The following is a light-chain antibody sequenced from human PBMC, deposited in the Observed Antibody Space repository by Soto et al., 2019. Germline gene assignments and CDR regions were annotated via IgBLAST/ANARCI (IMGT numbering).Light chain of an antibody. CDR3: QHYGGMWT. V-gene: IGKV1-5*03. Sequence: DIQMTQSPSTLSASVGDRVTITCRASQSVTTWLAWYQQKPGKAPKLLIYKASNLESGLPSRFTGSGSGTEFILTISSLQPDDFATYYCQHYGGMWTFGQGTMVDI. CDR1: QSVTTW. J-gene: IGKJ1*01. CDR2: KAS.